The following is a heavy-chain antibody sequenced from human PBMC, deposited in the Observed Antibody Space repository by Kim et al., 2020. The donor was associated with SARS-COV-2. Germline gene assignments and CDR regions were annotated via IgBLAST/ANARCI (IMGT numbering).Heavy chain of an antibody. D-gene: IGHD3-3*01. V-gene: IGHV5-51*01. Sequence: GESLKISCKGSGYSFTSYRIGWVRQMPGKGLEWMGIIYPGDSDTRYSPSFQGQVTISADKSISTAYLQWSSLKASDTAMYYCARQGSGYYKQSRYFQHWGQGTLVTVSS. CDR2: IYPGDSDT. CDR1: GYSFTSYR. CDR3: ARQGSGYYKQSRYFQH. J-gene: IGHJ1*01.